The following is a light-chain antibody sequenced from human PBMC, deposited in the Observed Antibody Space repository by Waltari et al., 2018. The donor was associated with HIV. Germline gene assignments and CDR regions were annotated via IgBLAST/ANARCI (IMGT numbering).Light chain of an antibody. Sequence: DIQMTQSPSSLSASVGDRVTITCRASQTISNYLNWYQQKAGKGPKLLIYAAASLQSGVPSRFSGSGSGTHFTLTITSLHPEDFATYYCQQSYSTTMYTFGQGTKLEI. CDR1: QTISNY. CDR3: QQSYSTTMYT. V-gene: IGKV1-39*01. J-gene: IGKJ2*01. CDR2: AAA.